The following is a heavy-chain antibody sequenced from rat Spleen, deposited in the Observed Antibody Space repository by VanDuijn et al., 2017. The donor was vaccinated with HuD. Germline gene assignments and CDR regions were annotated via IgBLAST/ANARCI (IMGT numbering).Heavy chain of an antibody. CDR3: TRHGGLRNWFAY. CDR2: ISTGGDIT. V-gene: IGHV5S13*01. J-gene: IGHJ3*01. Sequence: EVQLVESGGGLVQPGRSLKLSCEASGFTFSDYDMAWVRQTPTRGLEWIASISTGGDITYYRESVKGRFTISRDDAKNTQFLQMASLRSEDTATYYCTRHGGLRNWFAYWGQGTLVTVAS. CDR1: GFTFSDYD. D-gene: IGHD1-11*01.